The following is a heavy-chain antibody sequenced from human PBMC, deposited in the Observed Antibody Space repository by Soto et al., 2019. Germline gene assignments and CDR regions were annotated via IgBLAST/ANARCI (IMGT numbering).Heavy chain of an antibody. CDR1: GFTFTRYS. V-gene: IGHV3-21*06. CDR2: ISSTTNYI. CDR3: ARESEDLTSNFDY. Sequence: GGSLRISCAASGFTFTRYSMNWVRQAPGKGLEWVSSISSTTNYIYYGDSMKGRFTISRDNAKNSLYLEMNSLRAEDTAVYYCARESEDLTSNFDYWGQGTLVTVSS. J-gene: IGHJ4*02.